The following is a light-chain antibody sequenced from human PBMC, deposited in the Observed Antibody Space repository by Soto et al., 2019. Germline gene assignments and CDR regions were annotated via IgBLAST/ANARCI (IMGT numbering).Light chain of an antibody. Sequence: IQVTQSPSTLSAYVGDRVTITCRANQSISSWLAWYQQKPGKAPKLLIYKASSLESGVPSRFSGSGSGTEFTLTISSLQPDDSATYYCQQYNSYSPTFGHGTKVDIK. CDR3: QQYNSYSPT. V-gene: IGKV1-5*03. CDR1: QSISSW. CDR2: KAS. J-gene: IGKJ1*01.